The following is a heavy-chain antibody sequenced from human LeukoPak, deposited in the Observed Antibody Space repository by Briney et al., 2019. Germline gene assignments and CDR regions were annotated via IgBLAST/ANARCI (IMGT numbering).Heavy chain of an antibody. D-gene: IGHD4-17*01. CDR3: ARAVLVDYGDGSSVYYFDY. Sequence: ASVKVSCKASGYTFTSYGISWVRQAPGQGLEWMGWISAYNGNTNYAQKLQGRVTMTTDTSTSTAYMELRSLRSDDTAVYYCARAVLVDYGDGSSVYYFDYWGQGTLVTVSS. CDR2: ISAYNGNT. V-gene: IGHV1-18*01. J-gene: IGHJ4*02. CDR1: GYTFTSYG.